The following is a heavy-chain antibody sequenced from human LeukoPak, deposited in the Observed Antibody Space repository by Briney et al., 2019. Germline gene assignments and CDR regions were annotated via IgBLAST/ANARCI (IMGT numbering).Heavy chain of an antibody. D-gene: IGHD4-23*01. CDR3: AREMGVVTAHGIDV. CDR1: GGSISSISSNNYH. V-gene: IGHV4-39*02. CDR2: IYYSGST. Sequence: SETLPLTCIVSGGSISSISSNNYHWGWIRQPPGKGLEWIGSIYYSGSTYYNPSLKSRVTISVDTSKNQFSLKLSSVTAADTALYYCAREMGVVTAHGIDVWGQGTTVTVSS. J-gene: IGHJ6*02.